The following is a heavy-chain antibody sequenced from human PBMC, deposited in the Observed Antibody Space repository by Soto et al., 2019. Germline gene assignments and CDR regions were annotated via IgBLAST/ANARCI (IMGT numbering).Heavy chain of an antibody. D-gene: IGHD5-18*01. J-gene: IGHJ4*02. CDR3: AKGPNGRWWYSYGDY. V-gene: IGHV3-30*18. CDR1: GFTFSSYG. CDR2: ISYDGSNK. Sequence: GGSLRLSCAASGFTFSSYGMHWVRQAPGKGLEWVAVISYDGSNKYYADSVKGRFTISRDNSKNTLYLQMNSLRAEDTAVYYCAKGPNGRWWYSYGDYWGQGTLVTVSS.